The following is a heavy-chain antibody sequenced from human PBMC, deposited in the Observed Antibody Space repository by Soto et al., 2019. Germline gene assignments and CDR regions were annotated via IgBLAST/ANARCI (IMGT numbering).Heavy chain of an antibody. V-gene: IGHV5-10-1*01. CDR2: IDPSDSYT. CDR3: ARLLQQSYYYYGMDV. Sequence: GASLKISCKGSGYSFTSYWISWVRQMPGKGLEWMGRIDPSDSYTNYSPSFQGHVTISADKSISTAYLQWSSLKASDTAMYYCARLLQQSYYYYGMDVWGQGTTVTVSS. J-gene: IGHJ6*02. D-gene: IGHD1-1*01. CDR1: GYSFTSYW.